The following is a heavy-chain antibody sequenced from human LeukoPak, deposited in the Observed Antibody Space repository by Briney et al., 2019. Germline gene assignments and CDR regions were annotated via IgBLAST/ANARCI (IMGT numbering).Heavy chain of an antibody. D-gene: IGHD2-2*01. Sequence: ASVKVSCKASGYTFTSYYMHWERQAPGQGLEWMGIIYPSGGTTTYAQRFQGRVTMARDTSTSTVHMELSSLRSEDTAVYYCARVGCCTSTSCSFDYWGQGTLVTVSS. CDR3: ARVGCCTSTSCSFDY. CDR1: GYTFTSYY. V-gene: IGHV1-46*01. CDR2: IYPSGGTT. J-gene: IGHJ4*02.